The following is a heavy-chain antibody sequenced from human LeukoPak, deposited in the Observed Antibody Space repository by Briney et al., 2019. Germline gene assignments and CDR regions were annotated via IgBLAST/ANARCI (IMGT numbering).Heavy chain of an antibody. CDR2: ISSSSSTT. V-gene: IGHV3-48*04. J-gene: IGHJ4*02. CDR1: GFTFSSYS. Sequence: GGSLRLSCAASGFTFSSYSMNWVRQAPGKGLEWVSYISSSSSTTYYADSVKGRFTISRDNAKNSLYLQMNSLRAEDTAVYYCARDGGAVGNMDFWGQGTLLTVSS. CDR3: ARDGGAVGNMDF. D-gene: IGHD3-16*01.